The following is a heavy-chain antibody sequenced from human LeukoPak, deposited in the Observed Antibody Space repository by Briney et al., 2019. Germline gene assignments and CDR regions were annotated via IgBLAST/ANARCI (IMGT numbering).Heavy chain of an antibody. CDR1: GFTFSSYG. CDR2: ISYDGSNK. V-gene: IGHV3-30*18. D-gene: IGHD6-6*01. Sequence: GGSLRLSCLTSGFTFSSYGMHWVRQAPGKGLEWVAVISYDGSNKYYADSVKGRFTISRDNSKNTLYLQMNSLRAEDTAVYYCAKDLSSSSLDYWGQGTLVTVSS. J-gene: IGHJ4*02. CDR3: AKDLSSSSLDY.